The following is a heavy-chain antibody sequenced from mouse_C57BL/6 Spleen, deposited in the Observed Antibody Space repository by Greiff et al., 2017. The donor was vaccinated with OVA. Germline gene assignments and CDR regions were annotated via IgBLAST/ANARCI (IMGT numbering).Heavy chain of an antibody. CDR2: IHPNSGST. CDR1: GYTFTSYW. Sequence: QVQLQQPGAELVKPGASVKLSCKASGYTFTSYWMHWVKQRPGQGLEWIGMIHPNSGSTNYNEKFKSKATLTVDKSSSTAYMQLSSLTSEDSAVYYCARCPTYYGSTDWYFDVWGTGTTVTVSS. V-gene: IGHV1-64*01. CDR3: ARCPTYYGSTDWYFDV. D-gene: IGHD1-1*01. J-gene: IGHJ1*03.